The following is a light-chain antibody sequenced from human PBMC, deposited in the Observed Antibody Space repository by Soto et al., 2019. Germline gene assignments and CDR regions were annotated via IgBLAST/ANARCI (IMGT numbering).Light chain of an antibody. CDR1: SGDVGGYDY. CDR2: EVT. V-gene: IGLV2-14*01. J-gene: IGLJ1*01. CDR3: SSHTSGSTRV. Sequence: QSVLTQPASVSGSPGQSIAISCTGTSGDVGGYDYVSWYQQHPDKAPKLMIYEVTKRPSWVSNRFSGSKSGNTASLTISGLQPEDEADYYCSSHTSGSTRVFGSGPKLTVL.